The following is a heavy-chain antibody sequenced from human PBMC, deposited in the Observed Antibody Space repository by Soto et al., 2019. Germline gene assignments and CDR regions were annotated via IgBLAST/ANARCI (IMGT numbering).Heavy chain of an antibody. V-gene: IGHV3-7*03. CDR3: ARASSSSSLDYYYYGMDV. CDR2: IKQDGSEK. Sequence: EVQLVESGGGLVQPGGSLRLSCAASGFTFSSYWMSWVRQAPGKGLEWVANIKQDGSEKYYVDSVKGRFTISRDNAKNSLYLQMNSLRAEDTAVYYCARASSSSSLDYYYYGMDVWGQGTTVTVSS. J-gene: IGHJ6*02. D-gene: IGHD6-6*01. CDR1: GFTFSSYW.